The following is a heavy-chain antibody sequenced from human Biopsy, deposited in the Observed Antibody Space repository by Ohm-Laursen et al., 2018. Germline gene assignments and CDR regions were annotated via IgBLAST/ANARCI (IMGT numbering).Heavy chain of an antibody. V-gene: IGHV4-34*01. D-gene: IGHD3-22*01. CDR2: INHSGRT. Sequence: SETLSFTCLVYGESFNGYYWSWIRQTPGKGLEWIGEINHSGRTNYNPSLKSRVTISVDTSKNQFSLKVRSVTAADTAVYYCVRGVDYYDPYHYYALDVWGQGTAVTVSS. J-gene: IGHJ6*02. CDR1: GESFNGYY. CDR3: VRGVDYYDPYHYYALDV.